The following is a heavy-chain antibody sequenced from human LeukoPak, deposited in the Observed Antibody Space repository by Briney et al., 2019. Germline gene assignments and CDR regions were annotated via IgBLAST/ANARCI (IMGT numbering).Heavy chain of an antibody. CDR3: AKVVQLGLYGDWAFFYY. CDR2: ISGSGGST. V-gene: IGHV3-23*01. Sequence: GGSLRLSCAASGFTFSSYAMSWVRQAPGKGLEWVSAISGSGGSTYYADSVKGRFTISRDNSKNTLYLQMNGLRAEDTAVYYCAKVVQLGLYGDWAFFYYWGQGTLVTVSS. CDR1: GFTFSSYA. J-gene: IGHJ4*02. D-gene: IGHD4-17*01.